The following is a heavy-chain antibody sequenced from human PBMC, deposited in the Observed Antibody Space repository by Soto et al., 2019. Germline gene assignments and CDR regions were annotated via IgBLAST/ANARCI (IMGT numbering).Heavy chain of an antibody. V-gene: IGHV4-39*07. CDR1: GGSISSSDYY. CDR2: INHSGST. D-gene: IGHD1-20*01. CDR3: AGHGLTATTAPHYYFGMDV. Sequence: PSETLSLTCTVSGGSISSSDYYWGWIRQPPGKGLEWIGNINHSGSTNCNPSLKSRVTISVDRSKNQFSLQLNSVTAADTAIYFCAGHGLTATTAPHYYFGMDVWGQGTTVTVSS. J-gene: IGHJ6*02.